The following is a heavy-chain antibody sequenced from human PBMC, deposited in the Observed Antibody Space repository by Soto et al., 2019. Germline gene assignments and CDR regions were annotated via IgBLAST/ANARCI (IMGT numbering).Heavy chain of an antibody. J-gene: IGHJ4*02. V-gene: IGHV4-59*01. CDR3: ARAGYSYGTGYYFDY. D-gene: IGHD5-18*01. CDR1: VGSISSYY. Sequence: PAETLSLTCTVSVGSISSYYWSWIRQPPGKGLEWIGFIYYTGSTNYNPSLKSRVTISVDTSKNQFSLNLNSVTAADTAVYYCARAGYSYGTGYYFDYWGQGTLVTVSS. CDR2: IYYTGST.